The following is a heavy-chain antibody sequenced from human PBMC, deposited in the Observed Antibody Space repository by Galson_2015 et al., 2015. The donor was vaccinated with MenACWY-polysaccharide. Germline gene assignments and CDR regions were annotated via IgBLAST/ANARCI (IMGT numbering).Heavy chain of an antibody. D-gene: IGHD2-2*01. CDR2: INTGSGNT. Sequence: SVKVSCKASGYSFTKYIMYWLRQAPGQRLEYMGWINTGSGNTKVSQKFQDRVTITGDTSTNTVFLELSSLKSEDTAVYYCARDYAALSVVVLPGFYFDPWGQGTL. V-gene: IGHV1-3*04. CDR3: ARDYAALSVVVLPGFYFDP. J-gene: IGHJ5*02. CDR1: GYSFTKYI.